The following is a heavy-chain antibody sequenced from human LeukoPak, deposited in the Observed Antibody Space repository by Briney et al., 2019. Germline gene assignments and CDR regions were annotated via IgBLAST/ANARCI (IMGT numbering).Heavy chain of an antibody. V-gene: IGHV3-48*01. CDR2: ISSGSSTI. J-gene: IGHJ4*02. Sequence: GGSLRLSCAASGFTFSRYNMNWVRQAPGKGLEWVSYISSGSSTIYYADSVKGRFTISRDNAKNSLYLQMNSLRAEDTAVYYCARDGRMTRSFDYWGQGTLVTVSS. CDR3: ARDGRMTRSFDY. D-gene: IGHD2-21*02. CDR1: GFTFSRYN.